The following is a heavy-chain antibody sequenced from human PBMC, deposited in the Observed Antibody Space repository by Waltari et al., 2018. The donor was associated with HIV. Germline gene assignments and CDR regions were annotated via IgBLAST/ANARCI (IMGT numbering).Heavy chain of an antibody. V-gene: IGHV4-34*01. CDR3: ARGTTTVTPNWFDP. D-gene: IGHD4-17*01. CDR1: GGSFSGYY. J-gene: IGHJ5*02. CDR2: INHSGSN. Sequence: QVQLQQWGAGLLKPSETLSLTCAVYGGSFSGYYWSWIRQPPGKGLEWIGEINHSGSNNYNPSLKSRVTISVDTSKNQFSLKLSSVTAADTAVYYCARGTTTVTPNWFDPWGQGTLVTVSS.